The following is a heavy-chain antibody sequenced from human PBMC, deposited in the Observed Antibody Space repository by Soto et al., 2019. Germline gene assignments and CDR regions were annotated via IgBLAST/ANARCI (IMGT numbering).Heavy chain of an antibody. J-gene: IGHJ6*02. CDR2: ISGKNGNT. V-gene: IGHV1-18*04. D-gene: IGHD2-15*01. CDR3: ARVSSSIVVVPDYGMDV. Sequence: QVQLVQSGVEVKKPGASVKVSCKASGYTFISHGISWVRQAPGQGLEWMGWISGKNGNTNYAQKLQGRVTLTTDTSTSTAYTELRSLRSDDTAVYYCARVSSSIVVVPDYGMDVWSQGTTVTVSS. CDR1: GYTFISHG.